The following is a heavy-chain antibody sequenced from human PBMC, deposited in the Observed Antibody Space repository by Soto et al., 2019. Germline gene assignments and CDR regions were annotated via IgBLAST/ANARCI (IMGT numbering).Heavy chain of an antibody. V-gene: IGHV3-23*01. D-gene: IGHD3-22*01. CDR2: ISPSGGST. CDR3: ARGSSGPDY. J-gene: IGHJ4*02. Sequence: PGGSLRLSCAASGFTFSSYAMSWARQAPGKGLEWVSGISPSGGSTYYADSVKGRFTISRDNSKNKLYLQVNSLRAEDTALYYCARGSSGPDYWGQGTLVTVSS. CDR1: GFTFSSYA.